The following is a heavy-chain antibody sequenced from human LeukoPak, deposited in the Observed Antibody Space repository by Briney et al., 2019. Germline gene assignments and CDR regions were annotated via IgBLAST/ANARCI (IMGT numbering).Heavy chain of an antibody. D-gene: IGHD3-10*01. J-gene: IGHJ4*02. Sequence: GGSLRLSCAASGFTFSRFWTTWVRQAPGKGLEWVANIKEDGSDKYYVDSVKGRFTVSRDNAKNSLYLQMNSLRDEDTAVYYCARDRGYFVFDYWGQGTLVTVSS. CDR1: GFTFSRFW. CDR2: IKEDGSDK. V-gene: IGHV3-7*01. CDR3: ARDRGYFVFDY.